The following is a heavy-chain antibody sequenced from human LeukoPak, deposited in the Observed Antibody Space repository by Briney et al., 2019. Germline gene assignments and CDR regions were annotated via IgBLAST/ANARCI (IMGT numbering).Heavy chain of an antibody. CDR2: INHSGST. Sequence: SETLSLSCAVNGRSFSGYYWSLIRQPPGKGLEWIGEINHSGSTNYNPSLKSRVTISVDTSKNQFSLKLSSVTAADTAVYYCARAPDTVTAALDYWGQGTLVTVSS. CDR3: ARAPDTVTAALDY. D-gene: IGHD4-17*01. CDR1: GRSFSGYY. V-gene: IGHV4-34*01. J-gene: IGHJ4*02.